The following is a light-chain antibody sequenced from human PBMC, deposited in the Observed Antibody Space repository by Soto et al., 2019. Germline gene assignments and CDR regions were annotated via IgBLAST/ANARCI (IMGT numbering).Light chain of an antibody. CDR2: DVS. Sequence: QSVLTQPASVSGSPGQSITISCTGTSSDVGGYNYVSWYQQHPGKAPKLMIYDVSKRPSGVSNRFSGSKSGNTASLTISGLQAEDEADYYCSSYTRSSTLVVFGGGTQLTVL. CDR1: SSDVGGYNY. V-gene: IGLV2-14*01. J-gene: IGLJ2*01. CDR3: SSYTRSSTLVV.